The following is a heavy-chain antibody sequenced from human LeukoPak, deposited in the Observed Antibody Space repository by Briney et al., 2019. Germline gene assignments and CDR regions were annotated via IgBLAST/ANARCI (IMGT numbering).Heavy chain of an antibody. CDR3: ATGVATTFTY. CDR2: INPDSGDS. D-gene: IGHD5-12*01. CDR1: GYTFTGYY. Sequence: ASVKVSCKASGYTFTGYYIHCVRQAPGQGLEWMAWINPDSGDSYSAPKFQGRVTMTRDTSVSTASMEVSWLTSDDTAVYYCATGVATTFTYWGQGTLVTVSS. J-gene: IGHJ4*02. V-gene: IGHV1-2*02.